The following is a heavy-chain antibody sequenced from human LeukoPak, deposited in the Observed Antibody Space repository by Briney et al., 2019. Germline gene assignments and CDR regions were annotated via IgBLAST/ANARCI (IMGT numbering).Heavy chain of an antibody. J-gene: IGHJ4*02. D-gene: IGHD3-22*01. CDR3: ARDDSSGYYGSMLCY. CDR2: ISYDGSNK. V-gene: IGHV3-30-3*01. CDR1: GFTFSSYA. Sequence: GGSLGLSCAASGFTFSSYAMHWVRQAPGKGLEWVAVISYDGSNKYYADSVKGRFTISRDNSKNTLYLQMNSLRAEDTAVYYCARDDSSGYYGSMLCYWGQGTLVTVSS.